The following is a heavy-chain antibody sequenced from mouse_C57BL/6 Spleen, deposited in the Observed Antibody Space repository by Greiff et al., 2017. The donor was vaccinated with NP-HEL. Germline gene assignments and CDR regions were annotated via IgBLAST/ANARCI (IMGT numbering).Heavy chain of an antibody. D-gene: IGHD1-1*01. Sequence: EVQRVESGGGLVKPGGSLKLSCAASGFTFSSYAMSWVRQTPEKRLEWVATISDGGSYTYYPDNVKGRFTISRDNAKNNLYLQMSHLKSEDTAMYYCASHYYGSSPAAYWGQGTLVTVSA. CDR1: GFTFSSYA. CDR2: ISDGGSYT. J-gene: IGHJ3*01. V-gene: IGHV5-4*01. CDR3: ASHYYGSSPAAY.